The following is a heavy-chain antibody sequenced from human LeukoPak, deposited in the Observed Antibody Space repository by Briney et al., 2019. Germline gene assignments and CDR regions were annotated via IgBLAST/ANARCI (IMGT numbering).Heavy chain of an antibody. CDR2: INHSGST. J-gene: IGHJ4*02. CDR3: AREWILTSYDY. Sequence: SETVSLTCAVYGGSFSGYYWSWIRQPPGKGLEWIGEINHSGSTNYNPSLKSRVTISVDTSKNQFSLKLSSVTAADTAVYYCAREWILTSYDYWGQGTLVTVSS. V-gene: IGHV4-34*01. D-gene: IGHD3-9*01. CDR1: GGSFSGYY.